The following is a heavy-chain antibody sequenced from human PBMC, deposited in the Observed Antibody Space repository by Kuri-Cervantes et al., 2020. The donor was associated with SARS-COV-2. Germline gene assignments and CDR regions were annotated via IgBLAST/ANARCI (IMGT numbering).Heavy chain of an antibody. D-gene: IGHD5/OR15-5a*01. J-gene: IGHJ5*02. CDR1: GEFFSVYY. Sequence: SEAVSLRCAFYGEFFSVYYWNLIRQSPGKGLEWIGEVNHRGSTKYNPSVKSRITISVDTSSKQFSLHIIHVTAADTAVYYCARRVSPLPVTNLFDPWGQGTLVTVSS. V-gene: IGHV4-34*01. CDR2: VNHRGST. CDR3: ARRVSPLPVTNLFDP.